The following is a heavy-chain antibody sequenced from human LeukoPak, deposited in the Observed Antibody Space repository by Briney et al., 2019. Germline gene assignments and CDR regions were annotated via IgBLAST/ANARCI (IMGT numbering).Heavy chain of an antibody. CDR3: ARERGYSSGWYWGEN. Sequence: ASVKVSCKASGYTFTSYGISWVRQAPGQGLEWMGWISAYNGNTNYAQKLKGRVTMTTDTSTSTAYMELRSLRSDDTAVYYCARERGYSSGWYWGENWGQGTLVTVSS. D-gene: IGHD6-19*01. J-gene: IGHJ4*02. CDR2: ISAYNGNT. CDR1: GYTFTSYG. V-gene: IGHV1-18*01.